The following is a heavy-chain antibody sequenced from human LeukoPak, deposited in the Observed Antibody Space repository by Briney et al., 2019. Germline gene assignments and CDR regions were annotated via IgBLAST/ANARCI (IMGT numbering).Heavy chain of an antibody. J-gene: IGHJ5*02. D-gene: IGHD5-24*01. CDR2: ISYDGSNK. CDR1: GVTFSSYA. Sequence: PGGSLRLSCAASGVTFSSYAMHWVRQAPGKGLEWVADISYDGSNKYYADSVRGRFTTSRDNSKNTLYLQMNSLKAEDTAVYYCARDLMATVMSWFDPWGQGTLVTVSS. V-gene: IGHV3-30*01. CDR3: ARDLMATVMSWFDP.